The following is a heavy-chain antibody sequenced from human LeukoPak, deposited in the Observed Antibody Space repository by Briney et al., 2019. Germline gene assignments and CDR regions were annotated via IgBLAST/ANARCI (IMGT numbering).Heavy chain of an antibody. J-gene: IGHJ3*02. CDR1: GFTFSSCA. V-gene: IGHV3-30*04. CDR2: LSYDGSNK. CDR3: ARDRDCSSTSCYNAFDI. D-gene: IGHD2-2*02. Sequence: PGGSLRLSCAASGFTFSSCAMHWVRQAPGKGLEWVAVLSYDGSNKYYADSVKGRFTISRDNSKNTLYLQMNSLRAEDTAVYYCARDRDCSSTSCYNAFDIWGQGTMVTVSS.